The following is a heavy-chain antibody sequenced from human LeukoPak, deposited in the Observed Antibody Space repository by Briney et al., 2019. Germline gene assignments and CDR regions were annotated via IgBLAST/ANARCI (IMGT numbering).Heavy chain of an antibody. CDR3: ARDLHSYGY. J-gene: IGHJ4*02. V-gene: IGHV3-48*01. D-gene: IGHD5-18*01. CDR1: GFTFSSYS. Sequence: GGSLRLSCAASGFTFSSYSMNWVRQAPGKGLEWVSYISSSSSTIYYADSVKGRFTISRDNAKNSLYLQMTCLRAEGPAVYYCARDLHSYGYWGQGTLVTVSS. CDR2: ISSSSSTI.